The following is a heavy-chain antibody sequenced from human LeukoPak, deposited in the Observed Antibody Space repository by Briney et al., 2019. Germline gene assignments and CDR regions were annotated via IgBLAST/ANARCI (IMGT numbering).Heavy chain of an antibody. D-gene: IGHD4-11*01. CDR3: AKGGHYSFFDY. J-gene: IGHJ4*02. CDR1: GFTFTSYS. Sequence: GSLRLSCAASGFTFTSYSMNWVRQAPGKGLEWVSTISGGGGSTYYADSVKGRFTISRDNSKNTHYLQMSSLRAEDTGIYYCAKGGHYSFFDYWGQGTLVTVSS. CDR2: ISGGGGST. V-gene: IGHV3-23*01.